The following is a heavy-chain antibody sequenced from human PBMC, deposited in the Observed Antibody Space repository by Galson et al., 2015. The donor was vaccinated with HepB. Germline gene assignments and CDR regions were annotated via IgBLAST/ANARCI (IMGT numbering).Heavy chain of an antibody. V-gene: IGHV3-23*01. CDR1: GFTFSNYA. J-gene: IGHJ3*02. CDR2: ISGSDGST. D-gene: IGHD1-1*01. CDR3: AKDRRTGTTPPDGFDI. Sequence: SQRLSCAASGFTFSNYAMSWVRQVPEKGLEWVSSISGSDGSTYYTDSVKGRFTISRDDSKSTLYLQMNSLRAEDTAVYYCAKDRRTGTTPPDGFDIWGQGTMVTVSS.